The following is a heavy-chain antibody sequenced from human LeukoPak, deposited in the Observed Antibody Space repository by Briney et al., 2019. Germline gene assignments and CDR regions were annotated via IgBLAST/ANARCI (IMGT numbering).Heavy chain of an antibody. CDR2: IYYSGST. V-gene: IGHV4-34*01. Sequence: SETLSLTCAVYGGSFSGYYWSWIRQPPGKGLEWIGSIYYSGSTYYNPSLKSRVTISVDTSKNQFSLKLSSVTAADTAVYYCARVLASSWYLSYWGQGTLVTASS. D-gene: IGHD6-13*01. CDR1: GGSFSGYY. J-gene: IGHJ4*02. CDR3: ARVLASSWYLSY.